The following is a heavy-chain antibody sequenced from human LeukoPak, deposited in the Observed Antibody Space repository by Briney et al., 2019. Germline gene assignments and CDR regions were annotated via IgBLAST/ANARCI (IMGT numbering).Heavy chain of an antibody. J-gene: IGHJ4*02. CDR2: IYSGGST. CDR1: GFTVSSNY. D-gene: IGHD6-19*01. V-gene: IGHV3-53*01. Sequence: GGSLRLSCAASGFTVSSNYMSWVRHAPGKGLEWVSVIYSGGSTYYADSVKGRFTISRDNSKNTLYLQMNSLRAEDTAVYYCARSNSSGYNFDYWGQGTLVTVSS. CDR3: ARSNSSGYNFDY.